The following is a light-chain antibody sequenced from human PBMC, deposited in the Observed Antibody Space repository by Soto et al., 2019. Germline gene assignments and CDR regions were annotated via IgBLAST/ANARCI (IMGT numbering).Light chain of an antibody. Sequence: DIVMTQSPDSLTVSLGERATINCKASQPVLRSSNNKNHLAWYQQKPTQSPKMLISWASTRESGVPDRFSGSGSGTECTLTISSLQAEDAAVYYCQQYYDVPVTFGQGKRLEIK. V-gene: IGKV4-1*01. CDR1: QPVLRSSNNKNH. J-gene: IGKJ5*01. CDR3: QQYYDVPVT. CDR2: WAS.